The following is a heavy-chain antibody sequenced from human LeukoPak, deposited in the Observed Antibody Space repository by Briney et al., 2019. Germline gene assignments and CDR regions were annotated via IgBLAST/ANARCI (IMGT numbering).Heavy chain of an antibody. CDR1: DDSMSSSAYY. CDR3: ARQDFQFLFGAFDI. CDR2: VDYSGGT. J-gene: IGHJ3*02. D-gene: IGHD3-3*01. V-gene: IGHV4-39*01. Sequence: PSETLSLTCSVSDDSMSSSAYYWGWIRQPPGKGLEWIGSVDYSGGTYQNPSLNSRITIDTSKKQFSLKLSSVTAADTAVYYCARQDFQFLFGAFDIWGQGTVVTVSS.